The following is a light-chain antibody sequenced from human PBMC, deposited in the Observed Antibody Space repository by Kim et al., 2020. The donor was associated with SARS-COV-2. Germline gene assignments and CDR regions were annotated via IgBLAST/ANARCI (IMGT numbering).Light chain of an antibody. V-gene: IGLV1-47*02. CDR3: AAWDDSLGGWV. CDR2: RND. CDR1: SSNIGSKY. Sequence: QLVLTQPPSASGTPGQRVTISCSGSSSNIGSKYVYWYQQLPGTAPKLLMYRNDQRPSGVPDRFSGSKSGTSASLAISGLRSEDETVFYCAAWDDSLGGWVFGGGTQLTVL. J-gene: IGLJ3*02.